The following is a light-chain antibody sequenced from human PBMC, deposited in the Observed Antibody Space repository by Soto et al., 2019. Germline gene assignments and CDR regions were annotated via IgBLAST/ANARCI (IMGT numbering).Light chain of an antibody. Sequence: DIQMTQSPSTLSASVGDRVSITCRASQSISTWLAWYQQKPGKAPKLLIYKASSVESGVPSRFSGSGSGTEFTLTISSLQPDDCATYYCQQYETYCTFGQGTKLEIK. CDR2: KAS. CDR1: QSISTW. CDR3: QQYETYCT. J-gene: IGKJ2*02. V-gene: IGKV1-5*03.